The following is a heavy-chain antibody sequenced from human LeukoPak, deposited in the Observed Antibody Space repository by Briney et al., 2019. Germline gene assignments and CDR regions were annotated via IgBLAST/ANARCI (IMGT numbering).Heavy chain of an antibody. D-gene: IGHD4-17*01. J-gene: IGHJ4*02. CDR2: IYHSGST. V-gene: IGHV4-38-2*02. Sequence: SETLSLTCTVSGYSISSGYYWGWIRQPPGKGLEWIGSIYHSGSTYYNPSLKSRVAISVDTSKNQFSLKLSSVTAADTAVYYCARATVTHFDYWGQGTLVTVSS. CDR3: ARATVTHFDY. CDR1: GYSISSGYY.